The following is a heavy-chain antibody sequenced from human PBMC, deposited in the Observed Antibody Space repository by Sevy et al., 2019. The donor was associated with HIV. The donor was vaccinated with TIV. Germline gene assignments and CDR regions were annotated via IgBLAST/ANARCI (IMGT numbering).Heavy chain of an antibody. CDR2: IYWNDDK. J-gene: IGHJ4*02. Sequence: SGPTLVNPTQTLTLTCTFSEFSLSTSGVGVGWIRQPPGKALEWLALIYWNDDKRYSPSLKSRLTITKDTSKNQVVLTMTNMDPVDTATYYCAHEPNYYDSSGGFDYWGQGTLVTVSS. D-gene: IGHD3-22*01. V-gene: IGHV2-5*01. CDR3: AHEPNYYDSSGGFDY. CDR1: EFSLSTSGVG.